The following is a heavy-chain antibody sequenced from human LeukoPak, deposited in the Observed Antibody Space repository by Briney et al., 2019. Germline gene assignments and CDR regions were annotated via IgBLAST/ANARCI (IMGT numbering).Heavy chain of an antibody. V-gene: IGHV1-69*04. Sequence: SVKVSCKASGGTFTSYAISWVRQAPGQGLEWMGRIIPIIGIANYAQKFQGRVTITADKSTSTAHMELSSLRSEDTAVYYCARGSCYDSSGYSDNWGQGTMVTVSS. CDR1: GGTFTSYA. J-gene: IGHJ4*02. CDR3: ARGSCYDSSGYSDN. D-gene: IGHD3-22*01. CDR2: IIPIIGIA.